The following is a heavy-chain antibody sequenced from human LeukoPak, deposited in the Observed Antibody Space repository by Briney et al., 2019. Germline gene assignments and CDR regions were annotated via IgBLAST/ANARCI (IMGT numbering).Heavy chain of an antibody. V-gene: IGHV3-23*01. CDR3: AKGPRTIVGASTAFDI. CDR2: ISGSGANI. J-gene: IGHJ3*02. D-gene: IGHD1-26*01. CDR1: GFTFSSFA. Sequence: GGSLRLSCAPSGFTFSSFAMSWVRQAPGKGLEWVASISGSGANIYNADSVRGRFTISRDNSKNTLFLQMNSLRAGDTAVYYCAKGPRTIVGASTAFDIWGQGAMVTVSS.